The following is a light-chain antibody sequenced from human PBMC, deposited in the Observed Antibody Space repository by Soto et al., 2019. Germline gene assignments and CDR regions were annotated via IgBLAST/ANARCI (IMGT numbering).Light chain of an antibody. CDR2: AAS. J-gene: IGKJ2*01. CDR1: HIISDF. Sequence: DIQVTQSPSSLSASVGDRVTITCRASHIISDFLNWYQQKEGKAPKLLIQAASKLQPGVPSRFSGSGSGTDFTLTISSLLPEDFATYYCQQSYSSPYAFGQGTSLEIK. V-gene: IGKV1-39*01. CDR3: QQSYSSPYA.